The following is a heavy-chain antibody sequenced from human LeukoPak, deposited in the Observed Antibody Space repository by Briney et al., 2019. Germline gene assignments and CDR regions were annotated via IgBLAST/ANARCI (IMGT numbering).Heavy chain of an antibody. CDR2: ISYDGTNK. D-gene: IGHD3-3*01. CDR3: ARDGYDFWSGPISGTANWFDP. CDR1: GFTFSSYG. Sequence: PGGSLRLSCAASGFTFSSYGIHWVRQAPGKGLEWVAVISYDGTNKYYADSVKGRFTFSRDNSKNTLYLQMNSLRAEDTAVYYCARDGYDFWSGPISGTANWFDPWGQGTLVTVSS. J-gene: IGHJ5*02. V-gene: IGHV3-30*03.